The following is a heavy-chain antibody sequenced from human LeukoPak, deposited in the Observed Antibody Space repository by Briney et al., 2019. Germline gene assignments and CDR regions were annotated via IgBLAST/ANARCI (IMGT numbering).Heavy chain of an antibody. CDR3: AKLYYDILTGYSVPDY. D-gene: IGHD3-9*01. J-gene: IGHJ4*02. V-gene: IGHV3-11*04. CDR2: ISSSGSTI. CDR1: GFTFSDYY. Sequence: PGGSLRLSCAASGFTFSDYYMSWIRQAPGKGLEWVSYISSSGSTIYYADSVKGRFTISRDNAKNSLYLQMSSLRAEDTAVYYCAKLYYDILTGYSVPDYWGQGTLVTVSS.